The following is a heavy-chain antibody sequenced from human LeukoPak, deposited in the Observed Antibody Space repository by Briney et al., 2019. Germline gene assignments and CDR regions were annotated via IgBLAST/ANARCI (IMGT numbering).Heavy chain of an antibody. CDR1: GYTFTGYY. Sequence: ASVKVSCKASGYTFTGYYMHWVRQAPGQGLEWMGWINPNSGGTNYAQKFQGRVTMTRDTSISTAYMELSRLRSDDTAVYYCARDRERLQLVFDYWGQGTLVTVSS. CDR3: ARDRERLQLVFDY. V-gene: IGHV1-2*02. CDR2: INPNSGGT. D-gene: IGHD6-6*01. J-gene: IGHJ4*02.